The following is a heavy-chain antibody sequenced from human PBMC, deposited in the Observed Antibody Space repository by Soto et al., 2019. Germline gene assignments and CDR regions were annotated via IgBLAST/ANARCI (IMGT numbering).Heavy chain of an antibody. D-gene: IGHD3-10*01. CDR1: GGSFSGNY. J-gene: IGHJ2*01. V-gene: IGHV4-34*01. CDR2: INHSGTT. Sequence: QVQLQQWGAGLLKPSETLSLTCAVYGGSFSGNYWNWIRQSPGKGLEWIGEINHSGTTNNNPALKSRVTISVDTSKNQFSLKLNSVTAADTAVYYCARGLRPSYRGVSYFDLWGRGTLVTVSS. CDR3: ARGLRPSYRGVSYFDL.